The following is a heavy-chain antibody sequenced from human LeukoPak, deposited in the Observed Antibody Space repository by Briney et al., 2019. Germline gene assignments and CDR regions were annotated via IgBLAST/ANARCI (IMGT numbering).Heavy chain of an antibody. Sequence: SETLSLTCAVSGGSISSSNWWSWVRQPPGKGLEWIGEIYHSGSTNYNPSLKSRVTISVDKSKNQFSLKLSSVTAADTAVYYCARLKTLELYYYYGMDVWGQGTTVTVSS. CDR2: IYHSGST. V-gene: IGHV4-4*02. D-gene: IGHD1-7*01. CDR3: ARLKTLELYYYYGMDV. CDR1: GGSISSSNW. J-gene: IGHJ6*02.